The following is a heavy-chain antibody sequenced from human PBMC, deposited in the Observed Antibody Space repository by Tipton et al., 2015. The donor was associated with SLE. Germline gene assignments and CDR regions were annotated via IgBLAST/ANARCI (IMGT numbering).Heavy chain of an antibody. V-gene: IGHV4-59*12. J-gene: IGHJ4*02. Sequence: TLSLTCTVSGGSISSYYWSWIRQPPGKGLEWIGYIYYSGSTNYNPSLKSRVTISVDTSKNQFSLNLSSVTAADTSVYYCARGQSLGPTVISPGGRFWGQGTLVSVSS. CDR1: GGSISSYY. CDR2: IYYSGST. CDR3: ARGQSLGPTVISPGGRF. D-gene: IGHD4-23*01.